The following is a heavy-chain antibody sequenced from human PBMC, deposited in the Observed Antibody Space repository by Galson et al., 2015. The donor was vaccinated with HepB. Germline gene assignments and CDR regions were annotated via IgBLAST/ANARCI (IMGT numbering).Heavy chain of an antibody. CDR1: GFTFSSYS. Sequence: SLRLSCAASGFTFSSYSMNWVRQAPGKGLEWVSSISSSSSYIYYADSVKGRFTISRDNAKNSLYLQMNSLRAEDTAVYYCARDGEPFYSSGHYGYYFDYWGQGTLVTVSS. CDR2: ISSSSSYI. J-gene: IGHJ4*02. V-gene: IGHV3-21*01. CDR3: ARDGEPFYSSGHYGYYFDY. D-gene: IGHD3-22*01.